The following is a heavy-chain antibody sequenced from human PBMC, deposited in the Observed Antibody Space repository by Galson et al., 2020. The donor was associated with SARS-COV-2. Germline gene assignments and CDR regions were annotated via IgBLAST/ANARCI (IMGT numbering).Heavy chain of an antibody. D-gene: IGHD3-10*01. J-gene: IGHJ4*02. Sequence: GGSLRLSCAASGFTFRHHGMHWVRQAPGKGLEWVAVIWYDGSKQYYGDSVKGRFTISRDNSKDTVFLQMNSLRVEDTAVYYCAREDSGALRGAFEYWGQGLPVTVSS. CDR2: IWYDGSKQ. CDR1: GFTFRHHG. V-gene: IGHV3-33*01. CDR3: AREDSGALRGAFEY.